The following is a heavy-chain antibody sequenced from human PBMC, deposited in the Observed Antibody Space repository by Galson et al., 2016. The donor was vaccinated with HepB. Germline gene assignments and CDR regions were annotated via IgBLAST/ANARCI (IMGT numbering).Heavy chain of an antibody. J-gene: IGHJ4*02. V-gene: IGHV3-23*01. Sequence: SLRLSCAASGFSFSSYAMSWVRRAPGKGLEWVSGITSGGTTYYADSVKGRFTISRDNSKDTLYLQMISLRAEDTAVYYCARDRGFYSSTWDWGQGTLVTVSS. CDR3: ARDRGFYSSTWD. CDR1: GFSFSSYA. D-gene: IGHD2-2*01. CDR2: ITSGGTT.